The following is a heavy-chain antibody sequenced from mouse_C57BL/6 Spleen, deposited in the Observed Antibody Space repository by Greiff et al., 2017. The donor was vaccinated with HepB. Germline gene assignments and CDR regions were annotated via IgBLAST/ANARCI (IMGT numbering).Heavy chain of an antibody. CDR2: INPNNGGT. CDR1: GYTFTDYN. V-gene: IGHV1-22*01. CDR3: ARWGLPYWYVGV. D-gene: IGHD2-2*01. J-gene: IGHJ1*03. Sequence: EVQLQQSGPELVKPGASVKMSCKASGYTFTDYNMHWVKQSHGKSLEWIGYINPNNGGTSYNQKFKGKATLTVNKSSSTAYMELRSLTSEDSAVYYGARWGLPYWYVGVWGTGTTVTVSS.